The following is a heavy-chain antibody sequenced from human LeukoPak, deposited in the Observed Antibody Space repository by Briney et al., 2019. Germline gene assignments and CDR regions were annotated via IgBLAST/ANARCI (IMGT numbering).Heavy chain of an antibody. J-gene: IGHJ4*02. CDR1: GFVFSSFG. V-gene: IGHV3-30*03. CDR3: ARDLAISTSCFDY. D-gene: IGHD2-2*01. CDR2: VSYDGRNK. Sequence: GGSLRLSCAASGFVFSSFGIHWVRQAPGKGLEWVAVVSYDGRNKFYGDFVKGRFTISRDNSKNTVYLQMNSLRAEDTAVYYCARDLAISTSCFDYWGQGTLVTVSS.